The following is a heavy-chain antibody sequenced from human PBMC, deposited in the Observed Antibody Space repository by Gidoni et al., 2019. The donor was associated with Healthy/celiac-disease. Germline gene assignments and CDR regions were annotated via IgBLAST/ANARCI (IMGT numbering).Heavy chain of an antibody. CDR2: ISSRSSYI. J-gene: IGHJ4*02. CDR1: GFPFSSYS. V-gene: IGHV3-21*01. D-gene: IGHD3-3*01. Sequence: EVQLVESGVGLVKPGGSLRLSCAASGFPFSSYSMNWVRQAPGKGLEWVSSISSRSSYIYYADSVKGRFTISRDNAKNSLYLQMNSLRAEDTAVYYCARGGSNYDFWSAIPNPVDYWGQGTLVTVSS. CDR3: ARGGSNYDFWSAIPNPVDY.